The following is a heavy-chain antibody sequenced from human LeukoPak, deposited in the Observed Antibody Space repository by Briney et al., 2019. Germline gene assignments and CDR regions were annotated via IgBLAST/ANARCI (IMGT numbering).Heavy chain of an antibody. Sequence: PGGSLRLSCAASGFTFSTYWMHWVRQTPGKGLVWVSRINTDGSTTNYADSVKGRFTISRDNSKNTLHLQVNSLRADDTAVYYCAKGAGNYYGENYFDYWGRGTLVTVSS. J-gene: IGHJ4*02. CDR2: INTDGSTT. CDR1: GFTFSTYW. CDR3: AKGAGNYYGENYFDY. V-gene: IGHV3-74*01. D-gene: IGHD1-26*01.